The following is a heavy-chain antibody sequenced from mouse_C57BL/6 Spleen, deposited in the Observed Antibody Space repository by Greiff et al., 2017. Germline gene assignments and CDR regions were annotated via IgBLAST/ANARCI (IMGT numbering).Heavy chain of an antibody. CDR3: ARGGITAIDY. V-gene: IGHV1-80*01. Sequence: QVQLQQSGAELVKPGASVKISCKASGYAFSSYWMNWVKQRPGKGLEWIGQIYPGDGDTNYNGKFKGKATLTADKSSSAAYMQHSSLTSEDSAVYFCARGGITAIDYWGQGTTLTVSS. CDR1: GYAFSSYW. D-gene: IGHD1-1*01. CDR2: IYPGDGDT. J-gene: IGHJ2*01.